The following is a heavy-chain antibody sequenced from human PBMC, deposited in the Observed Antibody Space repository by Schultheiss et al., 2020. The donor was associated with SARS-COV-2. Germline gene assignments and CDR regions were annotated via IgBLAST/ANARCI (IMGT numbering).Heavy chain of an antibody. Sequence: GESLKISCAASGFTFSSYGMHWVRQAPGKGLEWVSYISSSGSTIYYADSVKGRFTISRDNAKNSLYLQMNSLRAEDTAVYYCARDSGSVLEFDYWGQGTLVTVSS. J-gene: IGHJ4*02. CDR1: GFTFSSYG. CDR2: ISSSGSTI. CDR3: ARDSGSVLEFDY. V-gene: IGHV3-48*04. D-gene: IGHD1-26*01.